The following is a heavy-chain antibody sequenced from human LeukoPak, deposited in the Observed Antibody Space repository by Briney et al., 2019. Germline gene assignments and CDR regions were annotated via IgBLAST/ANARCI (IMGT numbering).Heavy chain of an antibody. Sequence: GGSLRLSCAASGSTFSSYSMNWVRQAPGKGLEWVANINPDGSGRFYVDSVRGRFTISRDNAKNLLFLQVNSLRAEDTAVYYCARGHDYFDYWGQGTLVTVSS. CDR2: INPDGSGR. CDR1: GSTFSSYS. J-gene: IGHJ4*02. V-gene: IGHV3-7*01. CDR3: ARGHDYFDY.